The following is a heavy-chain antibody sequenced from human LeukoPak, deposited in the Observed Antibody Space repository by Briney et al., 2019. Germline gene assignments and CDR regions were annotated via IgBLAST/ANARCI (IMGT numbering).Heavy chain of an antibody. V-gene: IGHV3-23*01. Sequence: PGGSLRLSCAASGFTFGSYAMSWVRQAPGKGLEWVSAISGSGGSTYYADSVKGRFTISRDNSKNTLYLQMNSLRAEDTAVYYCAKVQVPAAIPAGVDYWGQGTLVTVSS. CDR2: ISGSGGST. J-gene: IGHJ4*02. D-gene: IGHD2-2*02. CDR1: GFTFGSYA. CDR3: AKVQVPAAIPAGVDY.